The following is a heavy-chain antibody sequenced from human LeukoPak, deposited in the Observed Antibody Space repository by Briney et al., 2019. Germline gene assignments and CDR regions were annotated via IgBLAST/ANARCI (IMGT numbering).Heavy chain of an antibody. D-gene: IGHD2/OR15-2a*01. Sequence: PSETLSLTCAVYGGSFSGYYWSWIRQPPGKGLEWIGEINHSGSTNYNPSLKSRVTISVDTSKNQFSLKLSSVTAADTAVYYCARSLWKFDPWGQGTLVTVSS. V-gene: IGHV4-34*01. CDR1: GGSFSGYY. J-gene: IGHJ5*02. CDR3: ARSLWKFDP. CDR2: INHSGST.